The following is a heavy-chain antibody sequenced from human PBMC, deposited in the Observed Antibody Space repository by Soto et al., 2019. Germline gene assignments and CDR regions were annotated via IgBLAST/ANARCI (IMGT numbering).Heavy chain of an antibody. V-gene: IGHV3-21*02. CDR3: ARGVAVAETWWYDP. Sequence: EMQLVESGGGLVKPGGSLRLSCAASGFTFSTYSMNWVRQAPGRGLEWISSLSSTSTYIYYADSVKGRFTISRDNAKNSLYLHLSSLRAEDTAVYYCARGVAVAETWWYDPWGQGTLVTVSS. CDR2: LSSTSTYI. J-gene: IGHJ5*02. CDR1: GFTFSTYS. D-gene: IGHD6-19*01.